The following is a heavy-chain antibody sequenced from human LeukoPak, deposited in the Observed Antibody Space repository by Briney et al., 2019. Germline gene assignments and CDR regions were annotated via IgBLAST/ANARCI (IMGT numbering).Heavy chain of an antibody. CDR2: ISGSGGST. CDR1: GFTFSSYA. D-gene: IGHD3-3*01. Sequence: QPGGSLGLSCAASGFTFSSYAMSWVRQAPGKGLEWVSAISGSGGSTYYADSVKGRFTISRDNSKNTLYLQMNSLRAEDTAVYYCAKGSYDFWSGYHDYWGQGTLVTVSS. J-gene: IGHJ4*02. V-gene: IGHV3-23*01. CDR3: AKGSYDFWSGYHDY.